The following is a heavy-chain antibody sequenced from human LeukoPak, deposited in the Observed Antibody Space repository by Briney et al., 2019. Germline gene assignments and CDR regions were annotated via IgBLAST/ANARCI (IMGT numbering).Heavy chain of an antibody. D-gene: IGHD4-11*01. CDR3: TRAPYSNYGNFDH. V-gene: IGHV3-49*04. J-gene: IGHJ4*02. Sequence: PGGSLRLSCTASRFTFGDYAMSWVRPAPGKGLEWVGFIRSKAFGGTTEYAASVKGRFTISRDDSKSIAYLQMNSLKTEDTAVYYCTRAPYSNYGNFDHWGQGTLVTVSS. CDR1: RFTFGDYA. CDR2: IRSKAFGGTT.